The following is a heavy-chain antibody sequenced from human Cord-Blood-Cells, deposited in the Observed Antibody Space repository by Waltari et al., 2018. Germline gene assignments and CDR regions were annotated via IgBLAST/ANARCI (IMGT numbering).Heavy chain of an antibody. CDR1: GGTFSSYA. V-gene: IGHV1-69*01. CDR3: ARDLDEDGSGSLAPFQH. D-gene: IGHD3-10*01. Sequence: QVQLVQSGAEVKKPGSSVKVSCTASGGTFSSYAISWVRPAPGQGLEWMGGIIPIFGTANYAQKFQGRVTITADESTSTAYMELSSLRSEDTAVYYCARDLDEDGSGSLAPFQHWGQGTLVTVSS. CDR2: IIPIFGTA. J-gene: IGHJ1*01.